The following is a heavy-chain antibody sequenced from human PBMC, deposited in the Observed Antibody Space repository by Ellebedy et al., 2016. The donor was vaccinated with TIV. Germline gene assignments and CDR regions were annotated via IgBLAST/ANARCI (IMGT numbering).Heavy chain of an antibody. CDR1: GGSTSSYY. CDR3: ARGGLYYDILTGYYSSYYYGMDV. Sequence: SETLSLTCTVSGGSTSSYYWSWIRQPPVTGLEWLGYTYYSGNTNYNPSFKTRVTISVDTSKNQFSLKLSSVTAADTAVYYCARGGLYYDILTGYYSSYYYGMDVWGQGTTVTVSS. CDR2: TYYSGNT. D-gene: IGHD3-9*01. J-gene: IGHJ6*02. V-gene: IGHV4-59*01.